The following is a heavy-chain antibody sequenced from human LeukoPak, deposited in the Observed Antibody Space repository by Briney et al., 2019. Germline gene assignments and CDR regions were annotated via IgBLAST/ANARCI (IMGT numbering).Heavy chain of an antibody. D-gene: IGHD4-17*01. CDR3: AKEDYGDYAGDY. V-gene: IGHV3-30*02. Sequence: PGGSLRLSCAASGFTFGSYGMHWVRQAPGKGLEWVAFIRYDGSNKYYADSVKGRFTISRDNSKNTLYLQMNSLRAEDTAVYYCAKEDYGDYAGDYWGQGTLVTVSS. J-gene: IGHJ4*02. CDR1: GFTFGSYG. CDR2: IRYDGSNK.